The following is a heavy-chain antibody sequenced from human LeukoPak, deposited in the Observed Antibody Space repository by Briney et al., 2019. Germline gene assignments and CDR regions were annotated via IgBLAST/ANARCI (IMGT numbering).Heavy chain of an antibody. J-gene: IGHJ5*02. Sequence: QTGGSLRLSCAASGFTFDDYAMPWVRHAPGKGLEWVSGISWNSGSIGYADSVKGRFTISRDNAKNSLYLQMNSLRAEDTALYYCAKGVNARLKTYYLSWGQGTLVTVSS. CDR1: GFTFDDYA. D-gene: IGHD3-10*01. CDR3: AKGVNARLKTYYLS. V-gene: IGHV3-9*01. CDR2: ISWNSGSI.